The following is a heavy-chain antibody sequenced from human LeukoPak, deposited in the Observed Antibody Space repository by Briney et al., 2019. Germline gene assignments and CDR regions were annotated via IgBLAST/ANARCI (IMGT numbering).Heavy chain of an antibody. CDR1: DGSISSYY. V-gene: IGHV4-59*01. CDR3: ARSRGYFDY. J-gene: IGHJ4*02. CDR2: IYYSGDT. D-gene: IGHD6-13*01. Sequence: SETLSLTCTVSDGSISSYYWSWIRQPPGKGLEWIGYIYYSGDTNYNPSLKSRVTISVDMSKNQFSLKLSSVTAADTAVYYCARSRGYFDYWGQGTLVTVSS.